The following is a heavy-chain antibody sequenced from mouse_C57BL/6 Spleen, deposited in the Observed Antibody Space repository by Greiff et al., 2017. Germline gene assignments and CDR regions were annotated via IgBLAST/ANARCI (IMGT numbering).Heavy chain of an antibody. D-gene: IGHD1-1*01. CDR3: ARRIYYYGSSYGWFAY. V-gene: IGHV1-9*01. CDR1: GYTFTGYW. CDR2: ILPGSGSP. J-gene: IGHJ3*01. Sequence: QVQLQQSGAELMKPGASVKLSCKATGYTFTGYWIAWVKQRPGHGLEWIGEILPGSGSPNYNEKFKGKATFTADTSSNTAYMQLSSLKTEDSAIYYCARRIYYYGSSYGWFAYWGQGTLVTVSA.